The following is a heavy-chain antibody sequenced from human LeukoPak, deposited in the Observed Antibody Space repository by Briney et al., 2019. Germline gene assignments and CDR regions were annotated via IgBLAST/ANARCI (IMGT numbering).Heavy chain of an antibody. V-gene: IGHV4-61*02. CDR2: IYSSGNT. D-gene: IGHD6-19*01. Sequence: SETLSLTCTVSGGSISSSSYYWSWIRQPAGKGLEWIGRIYSSGNTDDNPSLKSRVTMSVDTSKNQFSLHLRFVTAADTALYYCARTPGITVAGRFFDYRGQGIQVTVSS. CDR1: GGSISSSSYY. J-gene: IGHJ4*02. CDR3: ARTPGITVAGRFFDY.